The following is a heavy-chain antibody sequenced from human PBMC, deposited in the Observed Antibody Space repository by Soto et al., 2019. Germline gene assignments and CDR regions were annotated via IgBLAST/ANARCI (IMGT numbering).Heavy chain of an antibody. Sequence: SETLSLTCAVYGGSFSGYYWSWIRQPPGKGLEWIGEINHSGSTNYNPSLKSRVTISVDTSKNQFSLKLSSVTAADTAVYYCARVSRITMVRGVTWGQGTLVTVSS. CDR1: GGSFSGYY. CDR2: INHSGST. V-gene: IGHV4-34*01. J-gene: IGHJ4*02. CDR3: ARVSRITMVRGVT. D-gene: IGHD3-10*01.